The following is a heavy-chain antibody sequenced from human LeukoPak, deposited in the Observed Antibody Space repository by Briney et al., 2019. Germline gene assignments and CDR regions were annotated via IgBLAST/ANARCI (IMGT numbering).Heavy chain of an antibody. D-gene: IGHD3-22*01. CDR1: EFTFSVYT. Sequence: GGSLRLSCTASEFTFSVYTMNWVRQAPGKGLEWVAVISYDGSNKYYADSVKGRFTISRDNSKNTLYLQMNSLRAEDTAVYYCARGGSGYPDYYYYGMDVWGQGTTVTVSS. J-gene: IGHJ6*02. V-gene: IGHV3-30*04. CDR3: ARGGSGYPDYYYYGMDV. CDR2: ISYDGSNK.